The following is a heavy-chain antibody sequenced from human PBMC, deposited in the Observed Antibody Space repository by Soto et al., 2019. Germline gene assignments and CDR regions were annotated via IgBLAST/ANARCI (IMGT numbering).Heavy chain of an antibody. CDR3: ARIGEYGSSWYYYYYMDV. CDR2: MNPNSGNT. Sequence: ASVKVSCKASGYTFTSYDINWVRQATGQGLEWMGWMNPNSGNTGYAQKFQGRVTMTRNTSISTAYMELSSLRSEDTAVYYCARIGEYGSSWYYYYYMDVWGKGTTVTVSS. J-gene: IGHJ6*03. CDR1: GYTFTSYD. D-gene: IGHD6-13*01. V-gene: IGHV1-8*01.